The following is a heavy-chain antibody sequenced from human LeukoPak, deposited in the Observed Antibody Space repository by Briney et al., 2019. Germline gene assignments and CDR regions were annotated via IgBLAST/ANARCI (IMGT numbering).Heavy chain of an antibody. V-gene: IGHV3-23*01. Sequence: GGSLRLSCAVSGFNFSSYAMNWVRQAPGKGLEWVSTITGSGGRRYYADSVKGRFTISRDNSKNTLYLQMNSLRAEDTAVYYCARPQYYYDSSGYPVDYWGQGTLDTVSS. CDR2: ITGSGGRR. CDR3: ARPQYYYDSSGYPVDY. D-gene: IGHD3-22*01. J-gene: IGHJ4*02. CDR1: GFNFSSYA.